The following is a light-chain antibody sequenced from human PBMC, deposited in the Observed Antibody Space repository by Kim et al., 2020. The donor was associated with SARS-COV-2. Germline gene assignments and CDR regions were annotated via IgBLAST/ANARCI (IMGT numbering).Light chain of an antibody. V-gene: IGKV3-20*01. J-gene: IGKJ2*01. CDR2: GAT. CDR3: QQYGSAPDT. Sequence: DIVMTQSPGTLSVSPGERATLSCRASRSVSGNYLAWFQQKPGQAPRLLIYGATSRAAGIPDKFSGSGSGTDFTLTISRLEPDDIAVYYCQQYGSAPDTFGPGTKVDIK. CDR1: RSVSGNY.